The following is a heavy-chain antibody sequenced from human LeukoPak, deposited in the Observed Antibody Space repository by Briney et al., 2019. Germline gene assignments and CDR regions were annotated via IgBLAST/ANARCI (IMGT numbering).Heavy chain of an antibody. D-gene: IGHD2/OR15-2a*01. CDR2: IASTGTT. Sequence: PGGSLRLSCEVSGFQFSTYSMDWVRQAPGKGLEWISFIASTGTTHYADSVKGRFTISRDNAKNSVYLQMNSLSAEDTAVYYCVRDPYKDGNNYPGYWGQGTLVTVSS. CDR3: VRDPYKDGNNYPGY. J-gene: IGHJ4*02. CDR1: GFQFSTYS. V-gene: IGHV3-48*01.